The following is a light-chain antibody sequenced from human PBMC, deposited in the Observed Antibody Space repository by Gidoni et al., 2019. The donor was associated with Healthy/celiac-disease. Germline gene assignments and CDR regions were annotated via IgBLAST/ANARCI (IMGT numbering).Light chain of an antibody. CDR3: QQYDNLPFT. CDR2: DAS. Sequence: DIPMTQSPSSLSASVGDRVTITCQASQDISNYLNWYQQKPGKAPKLLIYDASNLERGVPSRFSGSGSGTDFTFTISSLQPEDIATYYCQQYDNLPFTFGPGTKVDIK. CDR1: QDISNY. J-gene: IGKJ3*01. V-gene: IGKV1-33*01.